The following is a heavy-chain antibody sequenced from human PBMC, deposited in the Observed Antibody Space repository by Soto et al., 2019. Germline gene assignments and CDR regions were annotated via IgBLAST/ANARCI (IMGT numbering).Heavy chain of an antibody. J-gene: IGHJ4*02. Sequence: SETLSLTCTVSGGSISSYYWSWIRQPPGKGLEWIGYIYYSGSTNYNPSLKSRVTISVDTSKNQFSLKLSSVTAADTAVYYCAGRPYSSSSVDYWGQGTLVTVSS. D-gene: IGHD6-6*01. V-gene: IGHV4-59*01. CDR3: AGRPYSSSSVDY. CDR2: IYYSGST. CDR1: GGSISSYY.